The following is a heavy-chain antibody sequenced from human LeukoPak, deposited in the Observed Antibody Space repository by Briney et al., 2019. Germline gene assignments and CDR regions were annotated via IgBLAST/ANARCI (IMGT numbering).Heavy chain of an antibody. J-gene: IGHJ4*02. CDR3: ARDSCDY. CDR2: SGTGGDT. V-gene: IGHV3-47*02. CDR1: VLVFSRYV. Sequence: PGGSQRLSCAASVLVFSRYVVHWVRRARGRGPGWVSASGTGGDTYYADSVMGRFTISRDNAKKSLYLQMNSLIAEDMAVYYCARDSCDYWGQGTLVTVSS.